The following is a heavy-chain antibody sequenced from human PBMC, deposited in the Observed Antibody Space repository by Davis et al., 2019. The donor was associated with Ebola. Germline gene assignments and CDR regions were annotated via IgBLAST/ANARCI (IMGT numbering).Heavy chain of an antibody. Sequence: SAVTVSCMASVCTFSPYAISSVRQAPGQGLEWMGGIIPIFGTANYAQKFQGRVTITADESTSTAYMELSSLRSEDTAVYYCARDLGDYGIDVWGKGTTVTVSS. V-gene: IGHV1-69*13. CDR3: ARDLGDYGIDV. D-gene: IGHD3-10*01. J-gene: IGHJ6*04. CDR1: VCTFSPYA. CDR2: IIPIFGTA.